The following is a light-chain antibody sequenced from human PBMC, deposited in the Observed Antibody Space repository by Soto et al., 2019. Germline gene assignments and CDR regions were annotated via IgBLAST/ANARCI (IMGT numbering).Light chain of an antibody. CDR1: QSSGGNF. Sequence: EIVLTQAPGTLSLSPGDRAALSCKASQSSGGNFLAWYQPKPGQAPRLLIYASSTRATGIPVRFSGSASGIDFTLTINRLEPEDFAVYYCQLYGLPPHFGQGTRLEIK. J-gene: IGKJ5*01. CDR3: QLYGLPPH. V-gene: IGKV3-20*01. CDR2: ASS.